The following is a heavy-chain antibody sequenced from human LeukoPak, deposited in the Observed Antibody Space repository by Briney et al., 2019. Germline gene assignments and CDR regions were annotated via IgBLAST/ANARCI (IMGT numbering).Heavy chain of an antibody. V-gene: IGHV3-23*01. Sequence: GGSLTLSCAACGFTFSSYAMSSVRQAAGKGLEGVSAISGSGGSKYYVDSVKGRFTISRDNSKNTLYLQMNSLRAEDTAVYYCAKQTTGTTRGAFDIWGQGTMVTVSS. CDR3: AKQTTGTTRGAFDI. D-gene: IGHD1-1*01. CDR1: GFTFSSYA. J-gene: IGHJ3*02. CDR2: ISGSGGSK.